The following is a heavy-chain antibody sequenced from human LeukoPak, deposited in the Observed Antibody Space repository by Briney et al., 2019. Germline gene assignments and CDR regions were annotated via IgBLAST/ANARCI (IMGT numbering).Heavy chain of an antibody. V-gene: IGHV1-2*02. CDR3: ARETKLWFGELLPDY. Sequence: ASVKVSCKASGYTFTGYYMHWVRQAPGQGLEWMGWINPNSGGTNYAQKFQGRVTMTRDTSISTAYMELSRLRSDDTAVYYCARETKLWFGELLPDYWGQGTLAAVSS. CDR2: INPNSGGT. D-gene: IGHD3-10*01. J-gene: IGHJ4*02. CDR1: GYTFTGYY.